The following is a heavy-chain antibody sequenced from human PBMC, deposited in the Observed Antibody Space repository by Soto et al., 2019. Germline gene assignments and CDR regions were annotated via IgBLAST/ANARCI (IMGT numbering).Heavy chain of an antibody. CDR2: ISGSGGST. CDR1: GFTFSSYA. V-gene: IGHV3-23*01. CDR3: AKVGGYDFWSGYSNYNWFDP. J-gene: IGHJ5*02. Sequence: EVQLLESGGGLVQPGGSLRLSCAASGFTFSSYAMSWVRQAPGKGLEWVSAISGSGGSTYYADSVKGRFTISRDNSKNTLYLQMNSLRDEDTAVYYCAKVGGYDFWSGYSNYNWFDPWGQGTLVTVSS. D-gene: IGHD3-3*01.